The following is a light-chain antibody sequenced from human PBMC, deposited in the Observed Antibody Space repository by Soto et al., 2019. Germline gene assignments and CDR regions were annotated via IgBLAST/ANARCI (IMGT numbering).Light chain of an antibody. J-gene: IGLJ1*01. CDR3: SSYTNSGTYV. Sequence: QSVLTQPASVSGSPGQSITISCTGTSSDVGSYNYVSWYQQDPGKAPKLIFYDVSNRPSGVSDRFSVSKSGNTASLTISNLQAEDEAAYYCSSYTNSGTYVFGTGTKLTV. V-gene: IGLV2-14*01. CDR1: SSDVGSYNY. CDR2: DVS.